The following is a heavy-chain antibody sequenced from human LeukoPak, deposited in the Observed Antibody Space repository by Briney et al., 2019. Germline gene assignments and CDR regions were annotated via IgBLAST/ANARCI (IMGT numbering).Heavy chain of an antibody. Sequence: SETLSLTRTVSGGSISNYYWSWIRQPPGKGLEWIGYIYYSGSTNYNPSLKSRVTISVDTSKNQFSLKPSSVTAADTAVYYCARPAGGDYAFDFWGQGAMVTVSS. J-gene: IGHJ3*01. CDR1: GGSISNYY. D-gene: IGHD2-21*02. CDR3: ARPAGGDYAFDF. CDR2: IYYSGST. V-gene: IGHV4-59*08.